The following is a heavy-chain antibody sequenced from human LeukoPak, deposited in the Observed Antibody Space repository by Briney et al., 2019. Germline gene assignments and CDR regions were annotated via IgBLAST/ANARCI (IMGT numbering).Heavy chain of an antibody. D-gene: IGHD6-6*01. CDR1: GFTFSSYA. J-gene: IGHJ4*02. CDR2: ISGSGGST. Sequence: GGSLRLSCAASGFTFSSYAMSWVRQAPGKGLEWVSAISGSGGSTYYADSVKGRFTISRDNSKNTLYLQMNSLRAKDTAVYYCAKDPRTRYSSSLYYFDYWGQGTLVTVSS. V-gene: IGHV3-23*01. CDR3: AKDPRTRYSSSLYYFDY.